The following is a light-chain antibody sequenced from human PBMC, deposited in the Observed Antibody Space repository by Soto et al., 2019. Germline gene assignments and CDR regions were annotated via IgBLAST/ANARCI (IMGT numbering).Light chain of an antibody. J-gene: IGKJ5*01. CDR3: QQRSNWPIT. CDR1: QSVSSY. V-gene: IGKV3-11*01. Sequence: EIVLTQSPATLSFSPVERSTLSFSASQSVSSYLAWYQQKPGQAPRLLIYDASNRATGIPARFSGSGSGTDFTLTISRLEPEDFAVYYCQQRSNWPITFGQGTRLEI. CDR2: DAS.